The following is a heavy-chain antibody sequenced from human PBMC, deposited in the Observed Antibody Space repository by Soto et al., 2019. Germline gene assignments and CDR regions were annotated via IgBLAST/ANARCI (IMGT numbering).Heavy chain of an antibody. Sequence: GGSLRLSCAASGFTFSSYAMSWVRQAPGKGLEWVSAISGSGGSTYYADSVKGRFTISRDNSKNTLYLQMNSLRAEDTAVYYCAKAPRYDFWSGYYLDYWGQGTLVTVSS. CDR1: GFTFSSYA. V-gene: IGHV3-23*01. J-gene: IGHJ4*02. CDR2: ISGSGGST. CDR3: AKAPRYDFWSGYYLDY. D-gene: IGHD3-3*01.